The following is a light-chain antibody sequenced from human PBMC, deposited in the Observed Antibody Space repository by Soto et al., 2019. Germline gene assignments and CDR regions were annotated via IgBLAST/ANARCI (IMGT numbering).Light chain of an antibody. Sequence: QSALTQPPSVSGSPGQSVAISCTGTSSDVGSYNRVSWYQQPPGAAPKLMIYEVSNRPSGVPDRFSGSKSGNTASLTISGLQSEYEADYYCNQYTGSCTYVSGTPTKLTVL. CDR2: EVS. CDR3: NQYTGSCTYV. CDR1: SSDVGSYNR. J-gene: IGLJ1*01. V-gene: IGLV2-18*01.